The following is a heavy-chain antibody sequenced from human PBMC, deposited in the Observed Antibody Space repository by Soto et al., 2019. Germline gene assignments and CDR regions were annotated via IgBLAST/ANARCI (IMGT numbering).Heavy chain of an antibody. J-gene: IGHJ5*02. V-gene: IGHV1-46*01. Sequence: QVQLVQSGAEVKRPGASVKVSCKAPGDTFTSYYLNWVRQAPGQGLERMGVINPHGGSTKYAQKFQGRITMPRDTSRSTVYMELSSLRSDDTAIYYCARSSGGNFGIIIEGSNWFDPWGQGTLVTVSS. CDR1: GDTFTSYY. CDR2: INPHGGST. D-gene: IGHD3-3*01. CDR3: ARSSGGNFGIIIEGSNWFDP.